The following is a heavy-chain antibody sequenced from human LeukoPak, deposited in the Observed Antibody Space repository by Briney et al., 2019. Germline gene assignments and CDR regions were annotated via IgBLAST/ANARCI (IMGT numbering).Heavy chain of an antibody. CDR2: ISGSGGST. CDR1: GFTFSSYA. V-gene: IGHV3-23*01. CDR3: ARSYGGTYYFDY. J-gene: IGHJ4*02. Sequence: GGSLRLSCAASGFTFSSYAMSWVRQAPGKGLEWVSAISGSGGSTYYADSVKGRFTISRDNSKNSLYLQMNSLRAEDTAAYYCARSYGGTYYFDYWGQGTLVTVSS. D-gene: IGHD4-23*01.